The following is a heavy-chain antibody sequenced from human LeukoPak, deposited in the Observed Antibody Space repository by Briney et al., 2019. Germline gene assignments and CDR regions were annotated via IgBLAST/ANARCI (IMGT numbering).Heavy chain of an antibody. CDR2: ISSSSSYI. J-gene: IGHJ4*02. CDR3: ARDDDSSGYTGSPD. D-gene: IGHD3-22*01. V-gene: IGHV3-21*01. Sequence: KAGGSLRLSCAASGFTFSSYSMNWVRQAPGKGLEWVSSISSSSSYIYYADSVKGRFTISRDNAKNSLYLQMNSLRAEDTAVYYCARDDDSSGYTGSPDWGQGTLVTVSS. CDR1: GFTFSSYS.